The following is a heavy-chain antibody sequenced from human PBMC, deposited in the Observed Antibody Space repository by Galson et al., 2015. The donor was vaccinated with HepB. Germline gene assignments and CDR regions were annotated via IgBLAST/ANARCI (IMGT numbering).Heavy chain of an antibody. CDR1: GFTFSSYA. CDR2: LSGSGGST. D-gene: IGHD3-22*01. V-gene: IGHV3-23*01. J-gene: IGHJ4*02. CDR3: GNTDYYDSSGYYSPSGY. Sequence: SLRLSCAASGFTFSSYAMSWVRQAPGKGLEWVSALSGSGGSTYYADSVKGRFTIYRDNSKNTLYLQMSSLRAEDTAVYYCGNTDYYDSSGYYSPSGYWGQRTLVTVSS.